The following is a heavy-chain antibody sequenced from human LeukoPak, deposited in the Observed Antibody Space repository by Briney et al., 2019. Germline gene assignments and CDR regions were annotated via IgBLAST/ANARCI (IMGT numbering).Heavy chain of an antibody. CDR3: GKTDIYFNPIDY. V-gene: IGHV4-4*02. CDR2: IHRDGRT. Sequence: PSETLSLTCAVSGVSISSSEWWIWVRQPPGQVLEWIGEIHRDGRTRYNPSLKSRVTMSIDYSKNQFSLKVSSVTAADTAIYYCGKTDIYFNPIDYWGPGSLVTVSS. D-gene: IGHD3-9*01. CDR1: GVSISSSEW. J-gene: IGHJ4*02.